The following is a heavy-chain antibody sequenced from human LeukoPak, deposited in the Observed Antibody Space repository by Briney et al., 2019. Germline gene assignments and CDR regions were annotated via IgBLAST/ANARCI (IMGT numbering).Heavy chain of an antibody. CDR1: GYTFTNYG. CDR2: ISAYNGNT. J-gene: IGHJ6*03. D-gene: IGHD6-6*01. Sequence: ASVKVSCKASGYTFTNYGISWVRQAPGQGLEWMGWISAYNGNTKYAEKFQGRVTMTTDTSTSTAYVELRSLTSDDTAVYYCAREGYSSSYYYMDVWGKGTTVTVSS. CDR3: AREGYSSSYYYMDV. V-gene: IGHV1-18*01.